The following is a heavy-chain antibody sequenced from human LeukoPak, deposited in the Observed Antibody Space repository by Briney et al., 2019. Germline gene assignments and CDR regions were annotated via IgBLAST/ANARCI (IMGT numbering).Heavy chain of an antibody. J-gene: IGHJ4*02. CDR2: ISRSGSTI. V-gene: IGHV3-11*04. D-gene: IGHD3-10*01. CDR3: ANDMVRGVKDTGDY. Sequence: KTGGSLRLSCAASGFRFNTYWMSWIRQAPGKGLEWVSYISRSGSTIYYADSVKGRFTISRDNAKNSLYLQMNSLRAEDTAVYYCANDMVRGVKDTGDYWGQGTLVTVSS. CDR1: GFRFNTYW.